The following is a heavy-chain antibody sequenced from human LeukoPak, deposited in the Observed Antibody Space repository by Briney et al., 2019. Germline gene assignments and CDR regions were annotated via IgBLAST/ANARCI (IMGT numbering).Heavy chain of an antibody. Sequence: PGGSLRLSCAASGFIFSKAWMNWVRQAPGKGLEWVGRIKSENDGGTTDYAAPVKDRFIISRDDSENTLYLQMNSLQSEDTAVYYCTRDSGGGYRFEFWGQGTLVTVSS. CDR3: TRDSGGGYRFEF. CDR1: GFIFSKAW. J-gene: IGHJ4*02. V-gene: IGHV3-15*01. CDR2: IKSENDGGTT. D-gene: IGHD6-25*01.